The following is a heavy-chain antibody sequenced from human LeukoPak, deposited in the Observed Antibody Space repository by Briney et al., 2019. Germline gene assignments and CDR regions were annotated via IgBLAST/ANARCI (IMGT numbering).Heavy chain of an antibody. Sequence: GGTLRLSCAASGFTFSSYAMSWVRQAPGKGLEWVSAISGSGGSTYYADSVKGRFTISRDNSKNTLYLQMNSLRAEDTAVYYCAKDGGEYYDILTGYYPRLYYMDVWGKGTTVTISS. CDR2: ISGSGGST. CDR1: GFTFSSYA. CDR3: AKDGGEYYDILTGYYPRLYYMDV. V-gene: IGHV3-23*01. D-gene: IGHD3-9*01. J-gene: IGHJ6*03.